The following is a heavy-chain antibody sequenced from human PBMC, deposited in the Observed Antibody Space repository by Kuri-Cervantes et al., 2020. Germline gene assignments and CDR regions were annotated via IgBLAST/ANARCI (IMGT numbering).Heavy chain of an antibody. CDR3: ASESPMWRQFDY. J-gene: IGHJ4*02. Sequence: SATLSLTCTVSGGSVSTDSHYWSWIRQPPGKGLEWIGYIYYIGSTNYNPSLKSRVTISVDTSKNQFSLKLIPVTVADAAVYYCASESPMWRQFDYWGQGTLVTVSS. D-gene: IGHD2-21*01. V-gene: IGHV4-61*01. CDR1: GGSVSTDSHY. CDR2: IYYIGST.